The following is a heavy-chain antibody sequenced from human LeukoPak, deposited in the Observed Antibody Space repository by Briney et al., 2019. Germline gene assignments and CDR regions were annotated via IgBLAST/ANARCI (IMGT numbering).Heavy chain of an antibody. Sequence: PGGSLRLSCAASGFTFSSYGMHWVRQAPGKGLEWVAVISYDGSNKYYAGSVKGRFTISRDNSKNTLYLQMNSLRAEDTAVYYCARIHYGDYVGGVDYWGQGTLVTVSS. CDR3: ARIHYGDYVGGVDY. J-gene: IGHJ4*02. CDR1: GFTFSSYG. D-gene: IGHD4-17*01. V-gene: IGHV3-30*03. CDR2: ISYDGSNK.